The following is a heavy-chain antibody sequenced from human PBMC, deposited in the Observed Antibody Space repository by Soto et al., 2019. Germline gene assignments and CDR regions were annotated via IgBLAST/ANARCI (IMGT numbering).Heavy chain of an antibody. V-gene: IGHV3-23*01. CDR3: ARDLSILSY. J-gene: IGHJ4*02. CDR2: ISANDGGT. Sequence: GGSLRLSCVVSGFTFSSYAMSWVRQAPGKGLEWVSSISANDGGTYYGDSVKGRFTISRDNSGNTLYLQMNSLRADDTAVYYCARDLSILSYWGLGTLVTVSS. CDR1: GFTFSSYA.